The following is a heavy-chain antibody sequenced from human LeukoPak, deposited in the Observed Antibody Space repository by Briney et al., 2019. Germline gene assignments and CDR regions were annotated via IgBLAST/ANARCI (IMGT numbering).Heavy chain of an antibody. CDR3: ARQAAMVHAIDY. Sequence: GGSLRLSCAAPGFTFDDYAMHWVRQAPGKGLEWVSGISWNSGSIGYADSVKGRFTISRDNAKNSLYLQMNSLRAEDTALYYCARQAAMVHAIDYWGQGTLVTVSS. CDR1: GFTFDDYA. J-gene: IGHJ4*02. CDR2: ISWNSGSI. D-gene: IGHD5-18*01. V-gene: IGHV3-9*01.